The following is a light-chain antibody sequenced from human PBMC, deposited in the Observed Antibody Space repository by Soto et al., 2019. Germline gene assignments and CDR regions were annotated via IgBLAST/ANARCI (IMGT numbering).Light chain of an antibody. CDR3: QQYNNWLT. V-gene: IGKV3-15*01. CDR2: GAS. Sequence: EIVMTQAPATLSVSPGERATLSCRASQSVSSILAWYQQKLGQAPRLLIYGASTRAPGIPARFSGSGSGTEFTLTISSVQSEDFSVYYCQQYNNWLTFGGGTKVEIK. J-gene: IGKJ4*01. CDR1: QSVSSI.